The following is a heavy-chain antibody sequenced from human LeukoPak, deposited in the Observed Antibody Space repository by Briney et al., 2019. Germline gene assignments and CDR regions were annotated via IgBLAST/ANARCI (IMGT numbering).Heavy chain of an antibody. D-gene: IGHD5-12*01. CDR1: GFTFSSYG. CDR2: ISYDGSNK. CDR3: AKGRSGIVATIFDY. V-gene: IGHV3-30*18. Sequence: GPSLRLSCAASGFTFSSYGTQWARQPPSKGLEWVAVISYDGSNKNYADSVKGRFTISRDNSKNTLYLQMNSLRAEDTAVYYCAKGRSGIVATIFDYWGQGTMVTVSS. J-gene: IGHJ4*02.